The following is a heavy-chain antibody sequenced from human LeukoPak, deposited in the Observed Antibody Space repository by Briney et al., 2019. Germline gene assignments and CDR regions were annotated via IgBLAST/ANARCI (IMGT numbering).Heavy chain of an antibody. CDR1: GDSITRSNYY. CDR3: ARHHFGGIYNAFDI. V-gene: IGHV4-39*01. D-gene: IGHD4-23*01. CDR2: MYYSGST. J-gene: IGHJ3*02. Sequence: SETLSLTCTVSGDSITRSNYYWGWIRPPPGKGLEWIGRMYYSGSTYHNPSLKSRVTISVDTSKNQFSLNLSSVTAADTAVYYCARHHFGGIYNAFDIWGQGTMVTVSS.